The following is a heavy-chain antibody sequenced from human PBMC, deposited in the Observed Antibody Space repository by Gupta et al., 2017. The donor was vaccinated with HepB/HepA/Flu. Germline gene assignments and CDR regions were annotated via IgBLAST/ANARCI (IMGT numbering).Heavy chain of an antibody. CDR1: GYSFTGQH. V-gene: IGHV1-2*04. D-gene: IGHD6-13*01. CDR2: ITPNSGGT. Sequence: QVQLVQSGAEVKKPGASVKVSCKASGYSFTGQHIHWVRQDPGQGLEWMGWITPNSGGTNYAQKFQDWVTMSRDTSISTAYMELRSLKSDDTAIYYCARGGGIALEFDYWGQGTLVTVSS. J-gene: IGHJ4*02. CDR3: ARGGGIALEFDY.